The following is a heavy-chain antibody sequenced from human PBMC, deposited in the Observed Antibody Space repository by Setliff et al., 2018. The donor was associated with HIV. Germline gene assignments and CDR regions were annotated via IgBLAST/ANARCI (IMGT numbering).Heavy chain of an antibody. CDR3: VRVGYGDYDFDY. CDR2: IYYSGST. D-gene: IGHD4-17*01. V-gene: IGHV4-30-4*08. J-gene: IGHJ4*02. Sequence: SETLSLTCTVSGGSISSGDYYWSWIRQPPGKGLEWIGYIYYSGSTYYNPSLKSRVTISVDTSKNQFSLKLISVTAADTAVFYCVRVGYGDYDFDYWGQGTLVTVSS. CDR1: GGSISSGDYY.